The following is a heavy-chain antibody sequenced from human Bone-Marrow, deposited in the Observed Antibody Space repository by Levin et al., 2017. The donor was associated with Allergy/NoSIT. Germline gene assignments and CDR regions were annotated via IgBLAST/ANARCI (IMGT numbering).Heavy chain of an antibody. CDR2: ISWNSKTT. CDR1: GLKIVDYA. J-gene: IGHJ5*02. D-gene: IGHD6-13*01. CDR3: AKGICGSISCAASDQ. Sequence: SLKISCSVSGLKIVDYAMYWVRQAPGQGLEWVAGISWNSKTTAFVDSVKGRFTISRDNAKNSVYLQMDRLRFEDTAFYYCAKGICGSISCAASDQWGQGTLVTVSS. V-gene: IGHV3-9*01.